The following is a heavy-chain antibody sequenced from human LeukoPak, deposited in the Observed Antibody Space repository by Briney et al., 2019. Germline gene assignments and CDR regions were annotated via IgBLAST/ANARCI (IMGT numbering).Heavy chain of an antibody. CDR1: GFTFDDYA. CDR2: ISWNSGSI. Sequence: GRSLRLSCAASGFTFDDYAMHWVRQAPGKGLEWVSGISWNSGSIGYADSVKGRFTISRDNAKNSLYLQMNSLRAEDTALYYCAKDRSGGSLRRAYFDYWGQGTLVTVSS. V-gene: IGHV3-9*01. CDR3: AKDRSGGSLRRAYFDY. D-gene: IGHD2-15*01. J-gene: IGHJ4*02.